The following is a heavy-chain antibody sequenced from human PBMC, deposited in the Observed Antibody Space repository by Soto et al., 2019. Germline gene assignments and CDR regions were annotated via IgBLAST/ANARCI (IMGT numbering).Heavy chain of an antibody. CDR1: GGTLSRYT. Sequence: SVKVSCKASGGTLSRYTITWVRQAPGQGLEWMGGITPMFGTPNYAQKFQGRVTITADESTSTAYMELSSLRSEDTAMYYCARDGTLYDSSAYYYLYWGQGTLVTVSS. V-gene: IGHV1-69*13. CDR2: ITPMFGTP. CDR3: ARDGTLYDSSAYYYLY. D-gene: IGHD3-22*01. J-gene: IGHJ4*02.